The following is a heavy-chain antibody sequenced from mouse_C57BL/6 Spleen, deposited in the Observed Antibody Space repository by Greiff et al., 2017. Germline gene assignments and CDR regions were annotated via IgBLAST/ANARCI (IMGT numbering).Heavy chain of an antibody. Sequence: VQLQQPGAELVKPGASVKLSCKASGYTFTSYWMQWVKQRPGQGLEWIGEIDPSDSYTNYNQKFKGKATLTVDTSSSTAYMQLSSLTSEDSAVYYCARGSNYGAWFAYWGQGTLVTVSA. CDR1: GYTFTSYW. D-gene: IGHD2-5*01. CDR2: IDPSDSYT. J-gene: IGHJ3*01. CDR3: ARGSNYGAWFAY. V-gene: IGHV1-50*01.